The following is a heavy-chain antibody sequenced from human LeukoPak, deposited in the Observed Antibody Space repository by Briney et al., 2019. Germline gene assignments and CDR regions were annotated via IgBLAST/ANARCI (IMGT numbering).Heavy chain of an antibody. D-gene: IGHD5-24*01. CDR1: VFTLTSYA. V-gene: IGHV3-23*01. CDR3: AKVQEMCTILPPFQY. CDR2: INVSGGVT. Sequence: GGSLRLSCAASVFTLTSYAMRCVRQAPGQGLEWVSAINVSGGVTFPADTLKGRFTIPHDNSTKTLSLYVNSLRAADTAVYYCAKVQEMCTILPPFQYWGQGALVTVSS. J-gene: IGHJ4*02.